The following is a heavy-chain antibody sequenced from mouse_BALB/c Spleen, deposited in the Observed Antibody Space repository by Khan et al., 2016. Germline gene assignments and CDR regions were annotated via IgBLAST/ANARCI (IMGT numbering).Heavy chain of an antibody. Sequence: QVQLQQSGAELVRPGSSVKISCKASGYAFSSYWMNWVKQRPGQGLEWIGQIYPGDGDTNYNGKFKGKATLTADKSSSTAYMQLSSLTSEDSAVYCGARVSRSGYVAGFAYWGQGTLVTVSA. V-gene: IGHV1-80*01. CDR3: ARVSRSGYVAGFAY. CDR1: GYAFSSYW. CDR2: IYPGDGDT. D-gene: IGHD3-1*01. J-gene: IGHJ3*01.